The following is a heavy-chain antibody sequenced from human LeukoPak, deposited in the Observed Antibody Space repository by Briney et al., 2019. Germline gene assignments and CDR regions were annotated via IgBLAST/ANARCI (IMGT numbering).Heavy chain of an antibody. CDR2: ISGRSNNT. D-gene: IGHD3-9*01. Sequence: QAGASLRLSCAASGFTFSNYAMYWVRQAPGKGLEWVSAISGRSNNTYYADSVKGLFTTSSDSSKNTLYLQMNSLRADDTAVYYCAKWGDYDVLTGYYVSDFWGQGTLVTVSS. CDR3: AKWGDYDVLTGYYVSDF. V-gene: IGHV3-23*05. CDR1: GFTFSNYA. J-gene: IGHJ4*02.